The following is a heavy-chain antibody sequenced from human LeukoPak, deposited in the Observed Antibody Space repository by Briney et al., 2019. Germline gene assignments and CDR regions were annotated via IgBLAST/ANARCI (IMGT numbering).Heavy chain of an antibody. D-gene: IGHD2-15*01. CDR2: IIPISGTA. CDR3: ARDTPDCSGGSCYESGWFDP. CDR1: GGTFSSYA. V-gene: IGHV1-69*13. J-gene: IGHJ5*02. Sequence: ASVKVSCKASGGTFSSYAISWVRQAPGQGLEWMGGIIPISGTANYAQKFQGRVTITADESTSTAYMELSSLRSEDTAVYYCARDTPDCSGGSCYESGWFDPWGQGTLVTVSS.